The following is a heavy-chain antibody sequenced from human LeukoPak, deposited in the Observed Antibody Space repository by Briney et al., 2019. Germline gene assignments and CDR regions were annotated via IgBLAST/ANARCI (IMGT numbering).Heavy chain of an antibody. D-gene: IGHD6-6*01. CDR3: ARIRSPASSSSLDP. V-gene: IGHV4-59*01. Sequence: SSETLSLTCTVSGYSINNYYWSWIRQPPGKGLEWIGHMSISGTTSYNPSLKSRVTLSVDTSKNQFSLKLTSVTAADTAVYYCARIRSPASSSSLDPWGQGTLVIVSS. J-gene: IGHJ5*02. CDR1: GYSINNYY. CDR2: MSISGTT.